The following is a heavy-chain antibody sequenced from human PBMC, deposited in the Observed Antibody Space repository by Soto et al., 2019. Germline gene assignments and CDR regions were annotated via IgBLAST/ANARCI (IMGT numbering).Heavy chain of an antibody. CDR3: ARHKAVAPEFRAFDI. J-gene: IGHJ3*02. Sequence: GESLKISCKGSGYSFTSYWISWVCQMPGKGLEWMGRIDPSDSYTNYSPSFQGHVTISADKSISTAYLQWSSLKASDTAMYYCARHKAVAPEFRAFDIWGQGTMVTVSS. D-gene: IGHD6-19*01. CDR1: GYSFTSYW. V-gene: IGHV5-10-1*01. CDR2: IDPSDSYT.